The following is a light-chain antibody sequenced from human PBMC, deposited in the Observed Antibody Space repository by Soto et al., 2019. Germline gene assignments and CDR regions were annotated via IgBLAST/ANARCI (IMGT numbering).Light chain of an antibody. CDR1: SSDAGGYNY. CDR2: DVS. V-gene: IGLV2-14*01. CDR3: SSYTSSSTLGV. Sequence: QSVLTQPASGSGSPGQSITISCTGTSSDAGGYNYVSWYQQHPGKAPKLMIYDVSNRPSGVSNRFSGSKSGNTASLTISGLQAEDEPDYYCSSYTSSSTLGVFGTGTKVTVL. J-gene: IGLJ1*01.